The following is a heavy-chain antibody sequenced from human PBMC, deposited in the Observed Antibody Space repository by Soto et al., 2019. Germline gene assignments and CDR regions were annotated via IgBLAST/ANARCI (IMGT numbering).Heavy chain of an antibody. V-gene: IGHV4-4*02. D-gene: IGHD3-22*01. CDR3: ARVNYYDSSGDDY. CDR1: GGSLSSSNW. J-gene: IGHJ4*02. CDR2: IYHSGST. Sequence: HSETLSLTYPLSGGSLSSSNWLSCVLQPPGKGLEWIGEIYHSGSTNYNPSLKSRVTISVDKSKNQFSLKLSSVTAADAAVYYCARVNYYDSSGDDYWGQGTLVTASS.